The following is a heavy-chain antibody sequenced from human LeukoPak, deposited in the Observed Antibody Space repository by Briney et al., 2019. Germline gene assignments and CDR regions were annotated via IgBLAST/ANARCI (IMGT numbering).Heavy chain of an antibody. Sequence: PSEALSLTCTVSGGSLRSYYWSWIRQPPGKGLEWIGYITSSGTTNYNPSLNSRVTITVDTSKKQFSLKLTAVTAADTAFYYCASSRPYYDILTGQSDDAFDTWGRGTMVTVSS. CDR1: GGSLRSYY. D-gene: IGHD3-9*01. V-gene: IGHV4-59*01. J-gene: IGHJ3*02. CDR3: ASSRPYYDILTGQSDDAFDT. CDR2: ITSSGTT.